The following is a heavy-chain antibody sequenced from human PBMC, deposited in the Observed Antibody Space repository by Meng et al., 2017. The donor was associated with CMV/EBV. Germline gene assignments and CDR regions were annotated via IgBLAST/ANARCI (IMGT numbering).Heavy chain of an antibody. CDR2: INPNSGDA. CDR1: GYTLTGYS. D-gene: IGHD3-3*01. CDR3: ARVGETIFGVVTHLDH. Sequence: ASVKVSCKASGYTLTGYSMHWVRQAPGQGLEWMGWINPNSGDAHYAQKIQGRVTMTRDTSISTAYMEVSSLRSDDTAVYYCARVGETIFGVVTHLDHWGQGTLVTVSS. V-gene: IGHV1-2*02. J-gene: IGHJ4*02.